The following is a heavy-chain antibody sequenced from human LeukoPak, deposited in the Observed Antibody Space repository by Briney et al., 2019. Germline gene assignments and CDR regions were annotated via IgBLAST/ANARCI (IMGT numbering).Heavy chain of an antibody. CDR2: IYYSGST. J-gene: IGHJ4*02. V-gene: IGHV4-59*01. D-gene: IGHD3-9*01. CDR3: ASSAYDILTGYYTFFDY. CDR1: GGSISSYY. Sequence: SETLSLTCTVSGGSISSYYWSWIRQPPGKGPEWIGYIYYSGSTNYNPSLKSRVTISVDTSKNQFSLKLSSVTAADTAVYYCASSAYDILTGYYTFFDYWGQGTLVTVSS.